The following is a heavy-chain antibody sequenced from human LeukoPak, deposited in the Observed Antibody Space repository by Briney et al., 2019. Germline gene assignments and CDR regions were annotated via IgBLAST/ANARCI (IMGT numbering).Heavy chain of an antibody. Sequence: GGSLRLSCAASGFTFSDYNMRWIRQAPGKGLEWVSSISRSGSTKYYADSVKGRFTISRDNAKNSLFLQMNSLRAEDTAVYYCARLRGYSRKIDYWGQGTLVTVSS. V-gene: IGHV3-11*01. CDR2: ISRSGSTK. CDR3: ARLRGYSRKIDY. D-gene: IGHD2-15*01. CDR1: GFTFSDYN. J-gene: IGHJ4*02.